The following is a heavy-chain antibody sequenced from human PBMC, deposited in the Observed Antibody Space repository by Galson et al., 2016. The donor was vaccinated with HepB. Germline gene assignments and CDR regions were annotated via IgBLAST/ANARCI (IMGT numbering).Heavy chain of an antibody. CDR1: GFALSTSGES. CDR3: AHRRSGYCNSISCLYFDY. V-gene: IGHV2-5*01. D-gene: IGHD2-2*01. CDR2: FYWNDDK. J-gene: IGHJ4*02. Sequence: PALVKPTQTLTLTCTFSGFALSTSGESVGWTRQPPGKALEWLALFYWNDDKRYSPSLRSRLTITKDTSKNQVVLTMTNMDPVDTATYYCAHRRSGYCNSISCLYFDYWGQGALVTVSS.